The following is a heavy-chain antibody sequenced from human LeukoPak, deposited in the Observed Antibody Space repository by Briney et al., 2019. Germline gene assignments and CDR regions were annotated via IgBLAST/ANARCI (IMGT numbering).Heavy chain of an antibody. D-gene: IGHD3-10*01. CDR1: GGSFSGYH. CDR3: ARTGPPSGSGSYYSGFNY. Sequence: ASETLSLTCAVYGGSFSGYHWSWIRQPPGKGLEWIGEINHSGSTNYNPSLKSRVTISVDTSKNQFSLKLSSVTAADTAVYYCARTGPPSGSGSYYSGFNYWGQGTLVTVSS. J-gene: IGHJ4*02. V-gene: IGHV4-34*01. CDR2: INHSGST.